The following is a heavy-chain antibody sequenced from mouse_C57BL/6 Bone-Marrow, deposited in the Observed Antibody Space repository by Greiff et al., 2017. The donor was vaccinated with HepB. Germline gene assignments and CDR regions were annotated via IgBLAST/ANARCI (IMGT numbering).Heavy chain of an antibody. V-gene: IGHV1-64*01. CDR3: AVLLYYFDY. J-gene: IGHJ2*01. CDR2: IHPHSGST. Sequence: PRAELVKPGASMKLSFQASGFTFPRSWVHWVKQRPGQSLEWIGMIHPHSGSTNYNEKFKSKATLTVDKSSSTAYMQLSSLTSEDSAVYYCAVLLYYFDYWGQGTTLTVSS. CDR1: GFTFPRSW.